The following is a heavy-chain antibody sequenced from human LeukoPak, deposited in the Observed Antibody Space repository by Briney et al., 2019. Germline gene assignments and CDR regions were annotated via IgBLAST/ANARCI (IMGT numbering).Heavy chain of an antibody. D-gene: IGHD3-16*02. V-gene: IGHV3-7*01. J-gene: IGHJ3*02. CDR1: GFTFSSYW. CDR3: ARDRRKGDYVWGSYRNGSDCYSCDAFDI. Sequence: GGSLRLSCAASGFTFSSYWMSWVRQAPGKGLEWVANIKQDGSEKYYVDSVKGRFTISRDNAKNSLYLQVNSLRAEDTAVYYCARDRRKGDYVWGSYRNGSDCYSCDAFDIWGQGTMVTVSS. CDR2: IKQDGSEK.